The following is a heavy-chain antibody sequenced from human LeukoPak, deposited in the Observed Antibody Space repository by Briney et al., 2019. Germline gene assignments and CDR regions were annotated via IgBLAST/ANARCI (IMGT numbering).Heavy chain of an antibody. Sequence: SETLSLACTVSGGSISRYYWSWVRQPAGKGLECMGRIYSSGSTNYNSSLKSRVTMSLDASKNQFSLKLASATDADTAVYYCARVRPWGEWLLDYWGQGTLVTVSS. CDR1: GGSISRYY. CDR3: ARVRPWGEWLLDY. J-gene: IGHJ4*02. D-gene: IGHD5-12*01. V-gene: IGHV4-4*07. CDR2: IYSSGST.